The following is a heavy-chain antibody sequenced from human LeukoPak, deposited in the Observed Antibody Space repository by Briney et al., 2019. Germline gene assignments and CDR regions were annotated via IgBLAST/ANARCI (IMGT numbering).Heavy chain of an antibody. D-gene: IGHD3-10*01. V-gene: IGHV3-30*18. CDR3: AKSYGSGSYADY. CDR2: ISYDGSNK. CDR1: GFTFRSYG. J-gene: IGHJ4*02. Sequence: GGSLRLSCAASGFTFRSYGMHWVRQAPDKGLEWVAVISYDGSNKYYADSVKGRFTISRDNSKNTLYLQMNSLRAEDTAVYYCAKSYGSGSYADYWGQGTLVTVSS.